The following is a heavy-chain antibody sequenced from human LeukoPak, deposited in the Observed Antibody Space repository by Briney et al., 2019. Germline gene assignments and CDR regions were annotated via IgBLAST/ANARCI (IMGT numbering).Heavy chain of an antibody. Sequence: PGGSLRLSCAASGFTFSSYAMHWVRQAPGKGLEWVAVISYDGSNKYYADSVKGRFTISRDNSKNTLYLQMNSLRAEDTAVYYCARDTPRSWQQLVEPYFDYWGQGTLVTVSS. CDR2: ISYDGSNK. CDR1: GFTFSSYA. J-gene: IGHJ4*02. CDR3: ARDTPRSWQQLVEPYFDY. V-gene: IGHV3-30-3*01. D-gene: IGHD6-13*01.